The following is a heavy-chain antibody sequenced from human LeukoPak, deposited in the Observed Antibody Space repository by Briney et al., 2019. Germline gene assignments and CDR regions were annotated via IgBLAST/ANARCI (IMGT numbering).Heavy chain of an antibody. D-gene: IGHD3-3*01. V-gene: IGHV3-33*03. J-gene: IGHJ6*02. CDR2: IWYDGSNK. CDR3: AGDFWSGFYYYYYGMDV. CDR1: GFTFSSYG. Sequence: PGGSLRLSCAASGFTFSSYGMHWVRQAPGKGLEWVAVIWYDGSNKYYADSVKGRFTISRDNAKNSLYLQMNSLRAEDTAVYYCAGDFWSGFYYYYYGMDVWGQGTTVTVSS.